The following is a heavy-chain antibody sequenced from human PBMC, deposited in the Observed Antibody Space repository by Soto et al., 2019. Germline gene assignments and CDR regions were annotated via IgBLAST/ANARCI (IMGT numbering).Heavy chain of an antibody. CDR3: ARGSGCSGGSCYAPLDYYGMDV. J-gene: IGHJ6*02. Sequence: PSETLSLTCAVSGYSISSGYYWGWIRQPPGKGLEWIGSIYHSGSTYYNPSLKSRVTISVDTSKNQFSLKLSSVTAADTAVYYRARGSGCSGGSCYAPLDYYGMDVWGQGTTVTVSS. V-gene: IGHV4-38-2*01. CDR1: GYSISSGYY. D-gene: IGHD2-15*01. CDR2: IYHSGST.